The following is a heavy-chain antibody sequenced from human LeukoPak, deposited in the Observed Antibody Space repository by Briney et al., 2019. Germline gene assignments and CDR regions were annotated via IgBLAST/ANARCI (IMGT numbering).Heavy chain of an antibody. CDR1: GFTFSSYA. CDR3: ARDSHQVWGSYRQYYFDY. J-gene: IGHJ4*02. Sequence: PGRSLRLSCAASGFTFSSYAMHWVRQAPGKGLEWVAVISYDGSNKYYADSVKGRFTISRDNSKNTLYLQMNSLRAEDTAVYYCARDSHQVWGSYRQYYFDYWGRGTLVTVSS. V-gene: IGHV3-30-3*01. CDR2: ISYDGSNK. D-gene: IGHD3-16*02.